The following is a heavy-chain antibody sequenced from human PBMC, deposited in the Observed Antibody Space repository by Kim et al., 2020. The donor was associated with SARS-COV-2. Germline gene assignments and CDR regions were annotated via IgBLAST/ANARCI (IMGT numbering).Heavy chain of an antibody. CDR2: T. Sequence: TFYADAVKGRFAISRDNSKNTMFLHMNGLRAEDTAIYYCTKAVGTVYFDYWGQGTLVTVSS. D-gene: IGHD1-26*01. V-gene: IGHV3-23*01. CDR3: TKAVGTVYFDY. J-gene: IGHJ4*02.